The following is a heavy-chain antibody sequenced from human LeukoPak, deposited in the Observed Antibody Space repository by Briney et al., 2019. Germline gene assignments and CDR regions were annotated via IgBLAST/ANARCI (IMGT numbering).Heavy chain of an antibody. D-gene: IGHD2-2*01. CDR2: TNPTSVGT. V-gene: IGHV1-2*02. J-gene: IGHJ4*02. CDR1: EYTFTDYY. CDR3: VRANILYFGSTSCLFDF. Sequence: ASVEVSCKASEYTFTDYYLHWVRQPPGQGPEWMGWTNPTSVGTHYDGKCQDRVTLTRERSIKTAYMEMSGLRCDDTAVYYCVRANILYFGSTSCLFDFWGQGPLVPVSS.